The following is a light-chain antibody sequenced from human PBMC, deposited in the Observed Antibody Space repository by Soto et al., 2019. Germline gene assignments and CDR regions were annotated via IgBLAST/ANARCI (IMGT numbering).Light chain of an antibody. J-gene: IGKJ5*01. CDR2: GAS. Sequence: EIVLTQSPGTLALSPGERATLSCRASQSVTSGYLAWYQQQPNQAPRRLIYGASYRATDIQDRFSGGGSGTDFTLTHSRLEPEDFAVYYCQHYSSSPPAITFGQGTRLEIK. V-gene: IGKV3-20*01. CDR1: QSVTSGY. CDR3: QHYSSSPPAIT.